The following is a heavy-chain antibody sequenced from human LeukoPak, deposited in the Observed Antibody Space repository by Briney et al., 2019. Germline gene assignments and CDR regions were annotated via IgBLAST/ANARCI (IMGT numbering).Heavy chain of an antibody. CDR3: ARHGDTMELGAFDI. V-gene: IGHV4-59*08. CDR2: IYYSGST. D-gene: IGHD3-10*01. Sequence: SETLSLTCTVSGGSISSYYWSWIRQPPGKGLEWIGYIYYSGSTNYNPSLKSRVTMSVDTSKNQFSLKLSSVTAADTAVYYCARHGDTMELGAFDIWGQGTMVTVSS. CDR1: GGSISSYY. J-gene: IGHJ3*02.